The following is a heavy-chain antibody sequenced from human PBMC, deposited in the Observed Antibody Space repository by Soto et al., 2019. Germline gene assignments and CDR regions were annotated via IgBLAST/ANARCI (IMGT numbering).Heavy chain of an antibody. V-gene: IGHV1-2*02. J-gene: IGHJ4*02. Sequence: ASVKVSCKASGYTFTGYYMHWVRQAPGQGLEWMGWINPNSGGTNYAQKFQGRVTMTRDTSISTAYMELSRLRSDDTAVYYCARTYSSSSLVDYWGQGTLVTVSS. CDR2: INPNSGGT. CDR1: GYTFTGYY. D-gene: IGHD6-6*01. CDR3: ARTYSSSSLVDY.